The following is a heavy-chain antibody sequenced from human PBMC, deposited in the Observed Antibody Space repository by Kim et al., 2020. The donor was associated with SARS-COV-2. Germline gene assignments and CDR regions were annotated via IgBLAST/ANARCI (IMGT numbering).Heavy chain of an antibody. CDR3: AREYVNSVVVAPHYYYGMDV. CDR1: GFTFSSYS. D-gene: IGHD2-15*01. Sequence: GGSLRLSCAASGFTFSSYSMNWVRQAPGKGLEWVSSISSSSSYIYYADSVKGRFTISRDNAKNSLYLQMNSLRAEDTAVYYCAREYVNSVVVAPHYYYGMDVWGQGTTVTVSS. V-gene: IGHV3-21*01. CDR2: ISSSSSYI. J-gene: IGHJ6*02.